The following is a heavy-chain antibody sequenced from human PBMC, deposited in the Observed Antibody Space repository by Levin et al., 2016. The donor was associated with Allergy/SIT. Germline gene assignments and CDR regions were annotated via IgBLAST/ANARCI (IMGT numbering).Heavy chain of an antibody. J-gene: IGHJ4*02. CDR1: GFSFSSYA. V-gene: IGHV3-23*01. CDR3: AKVRDCSGGTCNGYYFDY. D-gene: IGHD2-15*01. Sequence: GGSLRLSCAASGFSFSSYAMNWVRQAPGKGLEWVSGISGSGGSTYYADSVKGRFTISRDNSKNTLYLQMKSLRAEDTAVYYCAKVRDCSGGTCNGYYFDYWGQGTLVTVSS. CDR2: ISGSGGST.